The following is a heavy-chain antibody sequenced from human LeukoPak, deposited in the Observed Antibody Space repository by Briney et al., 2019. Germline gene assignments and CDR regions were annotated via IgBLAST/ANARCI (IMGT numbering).Heavy chain of an antibody. D-gene: IGHD6-19*01. CDR2: IKQDGSEK. Sequence: GGSLRLSCAASGFTFDDYAMHWVRQAPGKGLEWVANIKQDGSEKYYVDSVTGRFTISRDNAKNSLYLQMNSLRAEDTAVYYCARRGSGWFLAFDIWGQGTMVTVSS. J-gene: IGHJ3*02. V-gene: IGHV3-7*01. CDR1: GFTFDDYA. CDR3: ARRGSGWFLAFDI.